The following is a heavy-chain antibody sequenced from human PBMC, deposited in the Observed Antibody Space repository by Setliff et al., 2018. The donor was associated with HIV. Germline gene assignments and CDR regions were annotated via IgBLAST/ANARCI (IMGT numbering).Heavy chain of an antibody. D-gene: IGHD4-17*01. V-gene: IGHV4-61*02. Sequence: PSETLSLTCTVSGGSISSGSHYWRWIRQPAGTGLEWIGRIYTSGSTNYNPSLKSRVTISVDTSKNQSSLKLSSVTAADTAVYYCARDSWRRADYGDFLTYFDYWGQGTLVTVSS. CDR3: ARDSWRRADYGDFLTYFDY. J-gene: IGHJ4*02. CDR1: GGSISSGSHY. CDR2: IYTSGST.